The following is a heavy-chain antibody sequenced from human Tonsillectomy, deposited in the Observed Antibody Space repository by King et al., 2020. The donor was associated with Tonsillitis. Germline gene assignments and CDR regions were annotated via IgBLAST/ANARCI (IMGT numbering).Heavy chain of an antibody. J-gene: IGHJ3*02. CDR1: GYRFTNYW. CDR3: ARHRVAAHNDAFDI. CDR2: IYPGDSDS. V-gene: IGHV5-51*01. D-gene: IGHD6-13*01. Sequence: QLVQSGAEVKKPGESLKISCKGSGYRFTNYWIGWVRQMPGKGLEWMAIIYPGDSDSRYSPSFQGQVTISVDKSVSTAYLQWSSLKASDTAMYYCARHRVAAHNDAFDIWGQGTMVTVSS.